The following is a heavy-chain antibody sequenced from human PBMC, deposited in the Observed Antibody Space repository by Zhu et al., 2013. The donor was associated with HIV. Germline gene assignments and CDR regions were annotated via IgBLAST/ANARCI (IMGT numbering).Heavy chain of an antibody. V-gene: IGHV1-18*01. CDR2: SAVIMVT. J-gene: IGHJ1*01. Sequence: QVQLVQSGAEVKKPGSSVKVSCKASEARSAAMVSAGCDRPLDRGLSGWAGSAVIMVTQIFAQKFRDRVTLTTDRPTGTAYMEMRSLTSDDTAIYYCARDRVDSRGYTFAAPPTPLGLWGQGTQVTASS. D-gene: IGHD3-22*01. CDR1: EARSAAMV. CDR3: ARDRVDSRGYTFAAPPTPLGL.